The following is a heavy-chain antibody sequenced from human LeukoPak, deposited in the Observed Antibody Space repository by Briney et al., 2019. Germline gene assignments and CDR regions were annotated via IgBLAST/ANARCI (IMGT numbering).Heavy chain of an antibody. CDR3: AKPISGGLAVTADWFHP. V-gene: IGHV3-23*01. D-gene: IGHD6-19*01. CDR1: GFAFNVYA. CDR2: INANSGTT. Sequence: SGGSLRLSCAASGFAFNVYAMSWPRQPPGKGLEWVSTINANSGTTSYAASVRGRFSISRDNSKSTLYLQLSALRADDTATYYCAKPISGGLAVTADWFHPWGQGTLVVVSS. J-gene: IGHJ5*01.